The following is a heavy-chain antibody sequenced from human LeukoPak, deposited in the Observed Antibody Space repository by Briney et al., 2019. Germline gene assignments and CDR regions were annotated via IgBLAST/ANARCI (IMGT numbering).Heavy chain of an antibody. CDR2: IYWGDDK. J-gene: IGHJ3*01. D-gene: IGHD6-6*01. V-gene: IGHV2-5*02. CDR1: GASLSTSGVG. CDR3: AHSQVFSSGSFLDAYDV. Sequence: SGPTLSNPTQTLTLTLSLSGASLSTSGVGVGWIRQPPGKALEWLALIYWGDDKRYSPSLKSRLTIAKDTSKNQVVLTMTNMDSVDTATYYCAHSQVFSSGSFLDAYDVWGGGTLHSVPS.